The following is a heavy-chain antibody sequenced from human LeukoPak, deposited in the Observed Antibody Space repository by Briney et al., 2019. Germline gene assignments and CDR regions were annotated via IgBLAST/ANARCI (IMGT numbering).Heavy chain of an antibody. V-gene: IGHV1-2*02. CDR1: GYTFTGYY. D-gene: IGHD3-3*01. CDR3: ARGRGVTIFGVVISGDFDY. CDR2: INPNSGGT. J-gene: IGHJ4*02. Sequence: GASVKVSCKASGYTFTGYYMHWVRQAPGQGLEWMGWINPNSGGTNYAQKFQGRVTMTRDTSISTAYMELSRLRSDDTAVYYCARGRGVTIFGVVISGDFDYWGQGTLVTVSS.